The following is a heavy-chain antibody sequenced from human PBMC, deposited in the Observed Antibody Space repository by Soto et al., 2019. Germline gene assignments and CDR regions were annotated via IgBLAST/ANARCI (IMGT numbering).Heavy chain of an antibody. D-gene: IGHD3-22*01. CDR1: GGSISGTTFY. CDR3: ATSSGYDNFDY. CDR2: VYYTGST. J-gene: IGHJ4*02. Sequence: SETLSLTCTVSGGSISGTTFYWGWIRQPPGKGLECLGRVYYTGSTYYNPSLKSRITISVDTSKNQFSLRLSSVTAADTAVYYCATSSGYDNFDYWGLGTLVT. V-gene: IGHV4-39*01.